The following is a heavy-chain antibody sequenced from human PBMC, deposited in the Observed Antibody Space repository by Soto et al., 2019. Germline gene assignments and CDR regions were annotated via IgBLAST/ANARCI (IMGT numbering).Heavy chain of an antibody. V-gene: IGHV3-23*01. Sequence: GGSLRLSCAASGLTFSSHAMSWVRQAPGKGLEWVSVISNNGGVTYYANSVKGRFTISRDNSKNTLYLEMNSLRAEDTAVYYCAKDEPYSRCSHGLDVCGHGTTVT. D-gene: IGHD6-13*01. CDR1: GLTFSSHA. CDR2: ISNNGGVT. J-gene: IGHJ6*02. CDR3: AKDEPYSRCSHGLDV.